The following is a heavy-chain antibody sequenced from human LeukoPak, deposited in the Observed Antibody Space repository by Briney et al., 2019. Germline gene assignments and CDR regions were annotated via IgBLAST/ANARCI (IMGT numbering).Heavy chain of an antibody. CDR1: GFTFSSYS. J-gene: IGHJ4*02. D-gene: IGHD3-22*01. CDR2: ISSSSSTI. V-gene: IGHV3-48*02. Sequence: PGGSLRLSCAAYGFTFSSYSMNWVRQAPGKGLEWVSYISSSSSTIYYADSVKGRFTISRDNAKNSLYLQMNSLRDEDTAVYYCAIYNYYDSSGYYYFDYWGQGTLVTVSS. CDR3: AIYNYYDSSGYYYFDY.